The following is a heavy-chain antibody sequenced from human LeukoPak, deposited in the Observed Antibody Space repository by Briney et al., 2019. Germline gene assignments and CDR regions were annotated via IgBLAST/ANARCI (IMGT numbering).Heavy chain of an antibody. J-gene: IGHJ4*02. Sequence: SETLSLTCTVSGGSLSSTSYHWAWIRQPPGKGLEWIATVYYNGITYYNPSLQGRVTISVDTSKNQFSLTLTSVTAADTAVYYCARHPTTPDYWGQGTLVTVSS. CDR2: VYYNGIT. CDR1: GGSLSSTSYH. V-gene: IGHV4-39*01. D-gene: IGHD1-14*01. CDR3: ARHPTTPDY.